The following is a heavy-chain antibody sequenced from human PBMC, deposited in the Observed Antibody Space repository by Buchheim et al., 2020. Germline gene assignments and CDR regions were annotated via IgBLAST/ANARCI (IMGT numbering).Heavy chain of an antibody. J-gene: IGHJ4*02. CDR1: GYTFTSYY. CDR2: INPTGGGST. CDR3: ARDLIGGDY. V-gene: IGHV1-46*01. D-gene: IGHD3-16*01. Sequence: QVQLVQSGAEVKKPGASVKVSCKASGYTFTSYYIHWVRQAPGQGLEWMGIINPTGGGSTNYAQKFQGRVTVIRDTSTSTVYMELSSLRSEDTAVYYCARDLIGGDYWGQGTL.